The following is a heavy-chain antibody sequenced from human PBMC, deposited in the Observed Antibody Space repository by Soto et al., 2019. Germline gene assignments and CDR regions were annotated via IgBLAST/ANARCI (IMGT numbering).Heavy chain of an antibody. CDR1: GFTFSSYA. CDR2: ISGNGGST. J-gene: IGHJ4*02. V-gene: IGHV3-23*01. D-gene: IGHD6-6*01. Sequence: GGSLRLSCAASGFTFSSYAMSWVRQAPGKGLEWVSAISGNGGSTYYADSVKGRFNISRDNSKNTLYLQMNSLRAEDTAVYSCAKYLRRIAARPNYFDYWGQGTLVTVSS. CDR3: AKYLRRIAARPNYFDY.